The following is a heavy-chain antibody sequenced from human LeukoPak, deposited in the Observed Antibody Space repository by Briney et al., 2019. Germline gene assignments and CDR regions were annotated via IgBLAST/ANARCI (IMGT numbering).Heavy chain of an antibody. D-gene: IGHD4-23*01. V-gene: IGHV4-59*12. J-gene: IGHJ6*03. CDR2: IYYSGST. CDR3: ARDTTAVHYYYYMDV. CDR1: GGSISSYY. Sequence: SETLSLTCTVSGGSISSYYWSWIRQPPGKGLEWIGYIYYSGSTNYNPSLKSRVTISVDTSKNQFSLKLSSVTAADTAVYYCARDTTAVHYYYYMDVWGKGTTVTISS.